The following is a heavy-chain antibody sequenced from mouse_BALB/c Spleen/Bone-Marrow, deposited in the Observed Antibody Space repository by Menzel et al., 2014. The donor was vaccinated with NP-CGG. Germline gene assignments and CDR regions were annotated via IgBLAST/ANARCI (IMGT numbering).Heavy chain of an antibody. V-gene: IGHV14-3*02. CDR2: IDPANGNT. J-gene: IGHJ3*01. CDR3: ANYYYGSSLLAH. Sequence: EVQLQQSGAELVKPGASVKLSCTASGFNIKDTYMHWVKQRPEQGLEWIGRIDPANGNTKYDPKFQGKATITADTSSNTAYLQLSSLTSEDTAVYYCANYYYGSSLLAHWGQGTLVTVSA. D-gene: IGHD1-1*01. CDR1: GFNIKDTY.